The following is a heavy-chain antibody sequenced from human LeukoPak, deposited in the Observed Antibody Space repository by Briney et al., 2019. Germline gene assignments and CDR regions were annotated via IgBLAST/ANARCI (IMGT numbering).Heavy chain of an antibody. Sequence: GESLKISCKGSGYSFTSYWIGWVRQMPGKGLERMGIIYPGDSDTRYSPSFQGQVTISADKSISTAYLQWSSLKASDTAMYYCARLGARYYGSGSYRSSLIDYWGQGTLVTVSS. J-gene: IGHJ4*02. D-gene: IGHD3-10*01. V-gene: IGHV5-51*01. CDR2: IYPGDSDT. CDR1: GYSFTSYW. CDR3: ARLGARYYGSGSYRSSLIDY.